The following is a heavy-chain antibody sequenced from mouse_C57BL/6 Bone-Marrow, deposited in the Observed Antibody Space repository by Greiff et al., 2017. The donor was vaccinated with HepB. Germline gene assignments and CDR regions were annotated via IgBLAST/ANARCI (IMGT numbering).Heavy chain of an antibody. V-gene: IGHV5-6*01. CDR2: ISSGGSYT. CDR3: ARGYDYGRAWFAY. CDR1: GFTFSSYG. J-gene: IGHJ3*01. Sequence: EVQLVESGGDLVKPGGSLKLSCAASGFTFSSYGMSWVRQTPDKRLEWVATISSGGSYTYYPDSVKGRFTISRDNAKNTLYLQMSSLKSEDTAVYYCARGYDYGRAWFAYWGQGTLVTVSA. D-gene: IGHD2-4*01.